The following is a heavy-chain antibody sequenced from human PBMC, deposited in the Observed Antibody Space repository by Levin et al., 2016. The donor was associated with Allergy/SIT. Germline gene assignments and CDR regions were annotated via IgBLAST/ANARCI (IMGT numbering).Heavy chain of an antibody. CDR3: ARGFGDYGSGTEDLGAREGY. D-gene: IGHD3-10*01. J-gene: IGHJ4*02. V-gene: IGHV4-34*01. CDR2: INHSGST. Sequence: WIRQPPGKGLEWIGEINHSGSTNYNPSLKSRVTISVDTSKNQFSLKLSSVTAADTAVYYCARGFGDYGSGTEDLGAREGYWGQGTLVTVSS.